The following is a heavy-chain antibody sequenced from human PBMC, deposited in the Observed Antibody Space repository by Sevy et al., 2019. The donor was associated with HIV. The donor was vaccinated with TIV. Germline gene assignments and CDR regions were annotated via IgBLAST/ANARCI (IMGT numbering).Heavy chain of an antibody. Sequence: GESLKISCAASGFTFSSYGMHWVRQAPGKGLEWVAVIWYDGSNKYYADSVKGRFTISRDNSKNTLYLQMNSLRAEDTAVYYCAGAAGCSSTSCYIDYWGQGTLVTVSS. CDR1: GFTFSSYG. CDR3: AGAAGCSSTSCYIDY. V-gene: IGHV3-33*01. D-gene: IGHD2-2*02. CDR2: IWYDGSNK. J-gene: IGHJ4*02.